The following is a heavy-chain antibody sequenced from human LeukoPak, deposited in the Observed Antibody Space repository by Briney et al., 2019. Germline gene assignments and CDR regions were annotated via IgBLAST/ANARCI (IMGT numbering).Heavy chain of an antibody. Sequence: SETLSLTCVVSGGSISSSSYYCAWVRQPPGKGLEWLGSIYHSGSTYYSPSLKSRLTMSVDTSKNQFSLKLSSLTAADTAVYYCARLRSNYYQSTGYFDNWGQGTLVTVSS. CDR2: IYHSGST. J-gene: IGHJ4*02. D-gene: IGHD3-22*01. CDR3: ARLRSNYYQSTGYFDN. CDR1: GGSISSSSYY. V-gene: IGHV4-39*01.